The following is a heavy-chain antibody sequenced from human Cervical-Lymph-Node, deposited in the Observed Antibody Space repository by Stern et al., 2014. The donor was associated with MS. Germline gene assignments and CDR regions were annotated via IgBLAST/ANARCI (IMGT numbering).Heavy chain of an antibody. Sequence: QVQLGQSGAEVKKPGASVKVSCQAYGYTFTSYYMHWVRQLPGQGLEWMGIINPSGGSTSYAQKFQGRVTMTRDTSTSTVYMELSSLRSEDTAVYYCARQQGGKDWFDPWGQGTLVTVSS. D-gene: IGHD6-13*01. CDR3: ARQQGGKDWFDP. CDR1: GYTFTSYY. J-gene: IGHJ5*02. V-gene: IGHV1-46*01. CDR2: INPSGGST.